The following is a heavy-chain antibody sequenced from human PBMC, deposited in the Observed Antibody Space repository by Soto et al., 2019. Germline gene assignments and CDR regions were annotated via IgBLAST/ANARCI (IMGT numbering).Heavy chain of an antibody. CDR2: INPNSGGT. D-gene: IGHD3-16*02. CDR3: AHLRLGELSPDAFDI. Sequence: ASVKVSCKASGYTFTGYYMHWVRQAPGQGLDGMGWINPNSGGTSYAQKLRGWATLTRHASIRAAYLWLSRMRSDDTDVYYCAHLRLGELSPDAFDIWGQGTMVTVSS. CDR1: GYTFTGYY. J-gene: IGHJ3*02. V-gene: IGHV1-2*04.